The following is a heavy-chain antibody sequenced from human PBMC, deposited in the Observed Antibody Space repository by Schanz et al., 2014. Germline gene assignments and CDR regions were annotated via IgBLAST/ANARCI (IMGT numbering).Heavy chain of an antibody. V-gene: IGHV3-20*04. J-gene: IGHJ4*02. Sequence: EVQLVESGGGVVRPGGSLRLSCAASGFTFENYALTWVRQVPGKGLEWVSRINWSDGGSTGYADSVRGRFTISRDNAKNSLYLEMNSLRAEDTAIYYCAKNQYDDVDLSSFYFDFWGQGTLVTVSS. CDR1: GFTFENYA. CDR3: AKNQYDDVDLSSFYFDF. CDR2: INWSDGGST. D-gene: IGHD3-10*02.